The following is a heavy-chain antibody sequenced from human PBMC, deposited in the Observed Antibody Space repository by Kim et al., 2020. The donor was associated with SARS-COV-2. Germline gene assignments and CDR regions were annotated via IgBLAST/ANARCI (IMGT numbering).Heavy chain of an antibody. CDR3: VRHWAASYYFDY. V-gene: IGHV4-39*01. D-gene: IGHD3-16*01. Sequence: YYNPSLKSRVTVSVDTSKTQFSLKLTSVTAADTAMYYCVRHWAASYYFDYWGQGTLVTVSS. J-gene: IGHJ4*02.